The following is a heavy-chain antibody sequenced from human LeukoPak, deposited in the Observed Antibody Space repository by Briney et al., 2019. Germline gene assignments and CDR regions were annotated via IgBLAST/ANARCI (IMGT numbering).Heavy chain of an antibody. CDR3: ARSPDYYDSSGLDY. CDR2: IYTSGST. D-gene: IGHD3-22*01. CDR1: GGSISSGSYY. Sequence: SQTLSLTCTVSGGSISSGSYYWSWIRQPAGKGLEWTGRIYTSGSTNYNPSLKSRVTISVDTSKNQFSLKLGSVTAADTAVYYCARSPDYYDSSGLDYWGQGTLVTVSS. J-gene: IGHJ4*02. V-gene: IGHV4-61*02.